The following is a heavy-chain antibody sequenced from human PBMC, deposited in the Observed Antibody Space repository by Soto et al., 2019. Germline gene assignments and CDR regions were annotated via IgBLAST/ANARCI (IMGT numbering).Heavy chain of an antibody. V-gene: IGHV1-69*08. J-gene: IGHJ6*03. D-gene: IGHD4-4*01. CDR3: ARDGGTVTTNYYYYMDV. Sequence: QVQLVQSGAEVQKPGSSVKVSCKASGGTFSSYTISWVRQAPGQGLEWMGRIIPILGIANYAQKFQGRVTITADKSTSTAYMELSSLRSEDTAVYYCARDGGTVTTNYYYYMDVWGKGTTVTVSS. CDR2: IIPILGIA. CDR1: GGTFSSYT.